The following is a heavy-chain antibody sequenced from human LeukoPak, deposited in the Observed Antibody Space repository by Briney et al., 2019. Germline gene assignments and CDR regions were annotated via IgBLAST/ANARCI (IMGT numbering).Heavy chain of an antibody. V-gene: IGHV4-4*07. Sequence: SETLSLTCTVSGGSISTNYWSWVRQPAGKGLEWIGRIFASGSTNYNPSLKSRVTMSVDTSKNQFSLNLTSVTAADKAVYYCARDNDHYGMDVWGQGTTVTVSS. D-gene: IGHD1-1*01. CDR1: GGSISTNY. CDR2: IFASGST. J-gene: IGHJ6*02. CDR3: ARDNDHYGMDV.